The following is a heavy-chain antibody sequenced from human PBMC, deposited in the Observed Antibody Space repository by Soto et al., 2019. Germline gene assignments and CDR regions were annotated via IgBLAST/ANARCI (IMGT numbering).Heavy chain of an antibody. J-gene: IGHJ6*02. CDR2: INPSGGTT. D-gene: IGHD6-13*01. Sequence: ASVKVSCKTSGYIFTSYYIHWVRQAPGQGLEWMGIINPSGGTTTYAQKFQGRVTMTRDTSTSTVYMELRSLRSDDTAVYYCAREGAAGAREEHYYYGMDVWGQGTTVTVSS. CDR3: AREGAAGAREEHYYYGMDV. CDR1: GYIFTSYY. V-gene: IGHV1-46*01.